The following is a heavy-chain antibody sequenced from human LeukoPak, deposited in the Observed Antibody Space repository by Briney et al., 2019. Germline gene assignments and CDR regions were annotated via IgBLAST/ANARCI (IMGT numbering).Heavy chain of an antibody. V-gene: IGHV1-46*01. CDR1: GYTFTGYY. Sequence: GASVKVSCKASGYTFTGYYMHWVRQAPGQGLEWMGWINPSGGSTSYAQKFQGRVTMTRDMSTSTVYMELSSLRSEDTAVYYCARTRERYCSGGSCSVYFNYWGQGTLVTVSS. CDR3: ARTRERYCSGGSCSVYFNY. CDR2: INPSGGST. J-gene: IGHJ4*02. D-gene: IGHD2-15*01.